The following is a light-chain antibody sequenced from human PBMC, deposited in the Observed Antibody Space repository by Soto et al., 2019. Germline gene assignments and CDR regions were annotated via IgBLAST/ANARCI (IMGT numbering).Light chain of an antibody. Sequence: DIQMTQSPSSLSASVGDRVTITCRASQSISTFLNWYQQKPGNAPKSLIYAASNLQSGVPSRFSGSGSGTDFTLTISSLRPEEFGTYYCQQSVSSPLTFGPGTKVDIK. V-gene: IGKV1-39*01. J-gene: IGKJ1*01. CDR3: QQSVSSPLT. CDR1: QSISTF. CDR2: AAS.